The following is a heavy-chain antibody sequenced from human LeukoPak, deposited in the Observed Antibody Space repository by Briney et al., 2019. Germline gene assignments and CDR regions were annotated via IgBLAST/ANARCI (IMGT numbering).Heavy chain of an antibody. Sequence: PGGSLRLSCAASGFTFSNYGMHWVRQAPGKGLEWVTFIRNDGSSEDYANTVMGRFTVFRDNLKNTLYLQMNSPRAEDTAVYYCAGGTAADGNSFDSWGQGTLVTVSS. CDR1: GFTFSNYG. CDR3: AGGTAADGNSFDS. J-gene: IGHJ4*02. V-gene: IGHV3-30*02. CDR2: IRNDGSSE. D-gene: IGHD6-13*01.